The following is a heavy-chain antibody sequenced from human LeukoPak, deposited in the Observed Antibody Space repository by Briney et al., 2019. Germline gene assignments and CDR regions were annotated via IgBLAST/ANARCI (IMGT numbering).Heavy chain of an antibody. D-gene: IGHD2-2*01. J-gene: IGHJ4*02. Sequence: GGSLRLSCAASGVTVSSYSMRWVRQAPGKGEEWVSFISRDSTDIYHADSVRGRFTISRDNAKNSLYLQMHNLGAEDTAIYYCAKDLPAAVDWGQGTLVTVSS. V-gene: IGHV3-21*01. CDR2: ISRDSTDI. CDR3: AKDLPAAVD. CDR1: GVTVSSYS.